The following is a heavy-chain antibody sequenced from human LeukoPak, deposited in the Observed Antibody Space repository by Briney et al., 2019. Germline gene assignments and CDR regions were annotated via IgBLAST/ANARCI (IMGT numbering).Heavy chain of an antibody. CDR3: ARGIVGATFGALDN. D-gene: IGHD1-26*01. Sequence: GGSLRLSCAASGFTFSSCAMHWVRQAPGKGLEYVSAISSNGDSTYYANSVKGRFTISRDNSKKTLYLQMGSLRVEDMAVYYCARGIVGATFGALDNWGKGTLVTVSS. V-gene: IGHV3-64*01. CDR1: GFTFSSCA. J-gene: IGHJ4*02. CDR2: ISSNGDST.